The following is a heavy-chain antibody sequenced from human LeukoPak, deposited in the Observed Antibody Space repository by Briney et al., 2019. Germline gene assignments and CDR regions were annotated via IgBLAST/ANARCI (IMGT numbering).Heavy chain of an antibody. CDR2: IYPRASGT. V-gene: IGHV5-51*01. CDR3: TRRGFDL. CDR1: GYNFPNYW. Sequence: GESLKISCKGSGYNFPNYWIGWVRQLPGKGLEWMGIIYPRASGTRYSPSFQGHVVISVDKSINTAYLQLSSLKVSDSAMYFCTRRGFDLWGQGTQVTVSS. J-gene: IGHJ4*02.